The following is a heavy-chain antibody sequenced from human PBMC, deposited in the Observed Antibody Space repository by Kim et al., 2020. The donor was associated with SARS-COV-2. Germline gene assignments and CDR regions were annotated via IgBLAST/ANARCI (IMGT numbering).Heavy chain of an antibody. Sequence: GGSLRLSCAASGFTFSSYSMNWVRQAPGKGLEWVSSISSSSSYIYYADSVKGRFTISRDNAKNSLYLQMNSLRAEDTAVYYCARLSGYCSSTSCYIAWFDPWGQGTLVTVSS. V-gene: IGHV3-21*01. CDR1: GFTFSSYS. CDR3: ARLSGYCSSTSCYIAWFDP. CDR2: ISSSSSYI. D-gene: IGHD2-2*02. J-gene: IGHJ5*02.